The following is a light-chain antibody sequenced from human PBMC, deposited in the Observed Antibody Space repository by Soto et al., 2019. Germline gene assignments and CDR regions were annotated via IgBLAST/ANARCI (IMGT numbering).Light chain of an antibody. Sequence: DVQVTQSPSTLSASVGDRVTITCRASQSISQFLAWYQHKPGKAPKLLIYGASSLQSGVPSRFSGSGSGTEFTLTIHSLLPDDFASYYCQHYNTYSGTFGQGTKVEVK. CDR1: QSISQF. CDR2: GAS. CDR3: QHYNTYSGT. J-gene: IGKJ1*01. V-gene: IGKV1-5*01.